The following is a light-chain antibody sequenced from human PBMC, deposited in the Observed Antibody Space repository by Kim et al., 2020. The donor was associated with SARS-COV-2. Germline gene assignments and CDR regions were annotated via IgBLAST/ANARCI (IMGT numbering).Light chain of an antibody. V-gene: IGKV1-39*01. CDR2: AAS. J-gene: IGKJ4*01. CDR1: QSIGTR. CDR3: HQSYTTQWLS. Sequence: IQMTQSPSSLVASVGDRVTIACRASQSIGTRLNWYQQRPGKAPKLLIYAASTLQSGVPSRFSGTGAGTDFALTISTLQPEDFATYYCHQSYTTQWLSFGGGTKVDIK.